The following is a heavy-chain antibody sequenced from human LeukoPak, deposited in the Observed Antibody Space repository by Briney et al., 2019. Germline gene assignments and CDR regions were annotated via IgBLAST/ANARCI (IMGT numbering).Heavy chain of an antibody. CDR1: GFTFSSYA. Sequence: VGSLSLSCAASGFTFSSYAITWVRQAPGKGVEGVSSISSSGGSTYYADSVRGRFTISRENYKNTRYLQMNSLRAEDTVIYYCAKDLVTGSLDYWGQGTLVTVSS. CDR3: AKDLVTGSLDY. V-gene: IGHV3-23*01. D-gene: IGHD3-10*01. CDR2: ISSSGGST. J-gene: IGHJ4*02.